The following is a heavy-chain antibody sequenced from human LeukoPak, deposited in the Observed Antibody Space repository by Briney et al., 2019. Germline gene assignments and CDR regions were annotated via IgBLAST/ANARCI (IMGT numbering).Heavy chain of an antibody. CDR3: AKGSSPSGHSSGSVRYYYYYMDV. CDR1: GFLFNKYW. V-gene: IGHV3-7*03. Sequence: PGGSLRLSCAASGFLFNKYWMTWVRQAPGKGLEWVANIKEDDSEIYYVDSVKGRFTISRDNSKNTLYLQMNSLRAEDTAVYYCAKGSSPSGHSSGSVRYYYYYMDVWGKGTTVTISS. D-gene: IGHD3-22*01. CDR2: IKEDDSEI. J-gene: IGHJ6*03.